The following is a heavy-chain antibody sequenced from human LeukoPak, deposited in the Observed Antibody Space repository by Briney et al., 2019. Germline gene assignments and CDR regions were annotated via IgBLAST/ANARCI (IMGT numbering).Heavy chain of an antibody. CDR2: IYYSGST. J-gene: IGHJ5*02. CDR1: GGSISSYY. D-gene: IGHD3-9*01. Sequence: PSETLSLTCTVSGGSISSYYWSWIRQPPGKGLEWIGYIYYSGSTNYNPSLKSRVTISVDTSKNQFSLKLSSVTAADTAVYYCARQRGRAQLNYDILTAPNWFDPWGQGTLVTVSS. V-gene: IGHV4-59*01. CDR3: ARQRGRAQLNYDILTAPNWFDP.